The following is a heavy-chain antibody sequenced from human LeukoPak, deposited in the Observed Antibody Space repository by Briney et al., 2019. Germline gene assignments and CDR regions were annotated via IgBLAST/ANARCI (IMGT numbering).Heavy chain of an antibody. V-gene: IGHV4-59*08. Sequence: SETLSLTCTVSGGSISSYYWSWIRQPPGKGLEWIGYIYYSGSTNYNPSLKSRVTISVDTSKNQFSLKLSSVTAADTAVYYCARHVNYYYGMDVWGQGTTVTVSS. J-gene: IGHJ6*02. CDR3: ARHVNYYYGMDV. D-gene: IGHD3-16*02. CDR1: GGSISSYY. CDR2: IYYSGST.